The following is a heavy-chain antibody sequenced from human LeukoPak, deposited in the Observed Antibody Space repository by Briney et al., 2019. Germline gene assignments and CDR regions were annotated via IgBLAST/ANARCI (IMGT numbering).Heavy chain of an antibody. Sequence: GASVKVSCKASGYTFTGYYMHWVRQAPGQGLEWMGWINPNSGGTNYAQKFQGRVTMTRDTSISTAYMELSRLRSDDTAVYYCARTGLRYFDWFTGDAFDIWGQGTMVTVSS. CDR2: INPNSGGT. CDR1: GYTFTGYY. CDR3: ARTGLRYFDWFTGDAFDI. V-gene: IGHV1-2*02. D-gene: IGHD3-9*01. J-gene: IGHJ3*02.